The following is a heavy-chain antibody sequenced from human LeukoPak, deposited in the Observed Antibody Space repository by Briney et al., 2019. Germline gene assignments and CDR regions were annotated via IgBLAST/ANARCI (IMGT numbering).Heavy chain of an antibody. CDR2: ISYEGSNK. CDR3: AKGAARGGSRGETYYYYGMDV. J-gene: IGHJ6*02. V-gene: IGHV3-30*18. CDR1: GFTFSSYG. D-gene: IGHD3-10*01. Sequence: GGSLRLSCAASGFTFSSYGMRWVRQAPGKGLEWVAVISYEGSNKYYADSVKGRFTISRDNSKNTLYLQMNSLRAEDTAVYYCAKGAARGGSRGETYYYYGMDVWGQGTTVTVSS.